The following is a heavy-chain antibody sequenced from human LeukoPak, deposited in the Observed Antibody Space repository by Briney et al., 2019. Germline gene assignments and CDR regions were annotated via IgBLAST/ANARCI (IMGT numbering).Heavy chain of an antibody. CDR2: IYHSGST. CDR3: ASGLELDY. Sequence: SQTLSLTCAVSGGSISSGGYSWSWIRQPPGKGLEWIGYIYHSGSTYYNPSLKSRVTISVDRSKNQFSLKLSSVTAADTAVYYCASGLELDYWGQGTLVTVSS. J-gene: IGHJ4*02. V-gene: IGHV4-30-2*01. CDR1: GGSISSGGYS.